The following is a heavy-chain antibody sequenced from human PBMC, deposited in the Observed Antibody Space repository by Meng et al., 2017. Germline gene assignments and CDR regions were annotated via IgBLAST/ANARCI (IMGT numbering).Heavy chain of an antibody. Sequence: VQLVQVGAELKKPGASVKVSCKASGYTFTSYAMNWVRQAPGQGLEWMGWINTNTGNPTYAQGFTGRLVFSLDTSVSTAYLQISSLKAEDTAVYYCARMGIAVAGTLGWEDYWGQGTLVTVSS. CDR3: ARMGIAVAGTLGWEDY. J-gene: IGHJ4*02. CDR2: INTNTGNP. D-gene: IGHD6-19*01. CDR1: GYTFTSYA. V-gene: IGHV7-4-1*02.